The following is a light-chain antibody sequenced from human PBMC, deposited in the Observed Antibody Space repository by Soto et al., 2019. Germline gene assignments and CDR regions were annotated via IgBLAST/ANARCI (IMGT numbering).Light chain of an antibody. CDR3: QQSYTSPLT. CDR1: QSISNN. CDR2: AAS. Sequence: DIQMTQSPSSLSASVGDRVTVTCRASQSISNNLNWYQKKQGKAPTLLIFAASTLQTGVPSRFSGSGFGTDFTLTISSLQLEDFATYYYQQSYTSPLTFGGGTKVDVK. J-gene: IGKJ4*01. V-gene: IGKV1-39*01.